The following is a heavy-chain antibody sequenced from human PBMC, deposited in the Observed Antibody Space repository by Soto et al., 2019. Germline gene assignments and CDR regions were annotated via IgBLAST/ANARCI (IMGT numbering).Heavy chain of an antibody. J-gene: IGHJ4*02. CDR1: GFTFSSYS. Sequence: GGSLRLSYAASGFTFSSYSMNWVRQAPGKGLEWVSSISSSSSYIYYADSVKGRFTISRDNAKNSLYLQMNSLRAEDTAVYYCARDGGIAVVTGGLDYWGQGTLVTVSS. CDR2: ISSSSSYI. CDR3: ARDGGIAVVTGGLDY. D-gene: IGHD6-19*01. V-gene: IGHV3-21*01.